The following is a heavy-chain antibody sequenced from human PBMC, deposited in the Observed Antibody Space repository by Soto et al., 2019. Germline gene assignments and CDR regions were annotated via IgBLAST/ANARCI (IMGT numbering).Heavy chain of an antibody. CDR1: GFTFSGYY. CDR2: LSSSSSYT. J-gene: IGHJ6*02. CDR3: ARVAEQGAAAEPLLDYGMDV. V-gene: IGHV3-11*06. D-gene: IGHD6-13*01. Sequence: GGSLRLSCAASGFTFSGYYMSWIRQAPGKGLEWVSYLSSSSSYTNYADSVKGRFTISRDNAKNSLYLQMNSLRAEDTAVYYCARVAEQGAAAEPLLDYGMDVWGQGTTVTVSS.